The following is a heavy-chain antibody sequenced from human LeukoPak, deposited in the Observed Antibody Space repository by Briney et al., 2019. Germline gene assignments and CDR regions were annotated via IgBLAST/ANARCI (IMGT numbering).Heavy chain of an antibody. CDR3: ARGRSEYCGGDCYPFDY. V-gene: IGHV1-69*06. Sequence: ASVKVSCKASGGTFSSYAISWVRQAPGQGLEWMGGIIPIFGTANYAQKFQGRVTITADKSTSTAYMELSSLRSEDTAVYYCARGRSEYCGGDCYPFDYWGQGTLVTVSS. D-gene: IGHD2-21*02. CDR1: GGTFSSYA. J-gene: IGHJ4*02. CDR2: IIPIFGTA.